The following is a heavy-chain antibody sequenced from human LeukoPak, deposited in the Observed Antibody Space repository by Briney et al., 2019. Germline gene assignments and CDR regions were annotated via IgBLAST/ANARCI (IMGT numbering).Heavy chain of an antibody. Sequence: ASVKVSCKASGGTFSSYAISWVRQAPGQGLEWMGWINPNSGGTNYAQKFQGWVTMIRDTSISTAYMELSRLRSDDTAVYYCARSYSGWSSYYFDYWGQGTLVTVSS. J-gene: IGHJ4*02. CDR3: ARSYSGWSSYYFDY. D-gene: IGHD6-19*01. V-gene: IGHV1-2*04. CDR2: INPNSGGT. CDR1: GGTFSSYA.